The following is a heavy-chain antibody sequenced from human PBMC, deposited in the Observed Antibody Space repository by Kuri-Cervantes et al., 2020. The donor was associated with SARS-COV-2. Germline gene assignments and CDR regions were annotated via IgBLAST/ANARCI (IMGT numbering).Heavy chain of an antibody. D-gene: IGHD5-18*01. CDR2: ISYDGSNK. J-gene: IGHJ6*02. CDR3: ARGDGQLSEYYYGMDV. Sequence: GGSLRLSCAASGFTFSSYAMHWVRQAPGKGLEWVAVISYDGSNKYYADSVKGRFTISRDNSKNTLYLQMNSLRAEDTAVYYCARGDGQLSEYYYGMDVWGQGTTVTVSS. CDR1: GFTFSSYA. V-gene: IGHV3-30-3*01.